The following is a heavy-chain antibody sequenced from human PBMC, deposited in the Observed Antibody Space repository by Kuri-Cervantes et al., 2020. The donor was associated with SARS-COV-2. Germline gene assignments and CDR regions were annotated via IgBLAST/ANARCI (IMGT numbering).Heavy chain of an antibody. J-gene: IGHJ3*02. CDR1: GFTFSSYA. Sequence: GESLKISCAASGFTFSSYAMSWVRQAPGKGLEWVSAISGSGGSTYYADSVKGRFTISRDNSKNTLYLQMNSLRAEDTAVYYCAKDLGYGGNSQAHEAFDIWGQGTMVTVSS. V-gene: IGHV3-23*01. CDR3: AKDLGYGGNSQAHEAFDI. D-gene: IGHD4-23*01. CDR2: ISGSGGST.